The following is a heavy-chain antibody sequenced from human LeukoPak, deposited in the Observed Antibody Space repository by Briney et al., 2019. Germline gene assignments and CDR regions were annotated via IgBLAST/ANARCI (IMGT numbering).Heavy chain of an antibody. V-gene: IGHV3-7*01. CDR3: ARSGQFWSDFQEDC. D-gene: IGHD3-3*01. CDR1: GFIFSDHW. CDR2: IKQDGTET. Sequence: GGSLRLSCAASGFIFSDHWMSWVRQAPGKGLEWVANIKQDGTETFYVDSVKGRFTISRDNAKDSLYLQMNSLRAEDTAVYYCARSGQFWSDFQEDCWGQGTLVTVSS. J-gene: IGHJ4*02.